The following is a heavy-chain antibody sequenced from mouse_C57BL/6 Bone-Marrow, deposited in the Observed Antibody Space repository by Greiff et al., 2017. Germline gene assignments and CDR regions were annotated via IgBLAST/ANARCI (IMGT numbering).Heavy chain of an antibody. CDR2: INPYNGDT. CDR1: GYSFTGYF. V-gene: IGHV1-20*01. Sequence: VQLQQSGPELVKPGDSVKISCKASGYSFTGYFMNWVMQSHGKSLEWIGRINPYNGDTFYNQKFKGKATLTVDKSSSTAHMELRSLTSKDSAVYYCARNEPMDYWGQGTSVTVSS. CDR3: ARNEPMDY. J-gene: IGHJ4*01.